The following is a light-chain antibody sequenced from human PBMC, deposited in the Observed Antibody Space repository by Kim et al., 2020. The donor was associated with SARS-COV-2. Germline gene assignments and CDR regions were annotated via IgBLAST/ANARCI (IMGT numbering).Light chain of an antibody. CDR1: SSNIGSNY. Sequence: ELTQPPSASGTPGQRVTITCSGSSSNIGSNYVYWYQQLPGTAPKLLIYRNNQRPSGVPDRFSGSKSGTSASLAISGLRSEDEADYYCSAWDYSLSGPYVFGAGTKVTVL. J-gene: IGLJ1*01. V-gene: IGLV1-47*01. CDR3: SAWDYSLSGPYV. CDR2: RNN.